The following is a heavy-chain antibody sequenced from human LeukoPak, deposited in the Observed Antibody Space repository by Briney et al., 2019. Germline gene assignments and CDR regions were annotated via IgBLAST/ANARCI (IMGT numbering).Heavy chain of an antibody. V-gene: IGHV4-39*07. CDR3: ATRGEWFGESSYYFDY. Sequence: PSETLSLTCTVSGGSISSSSYYWGWIRQPPGKGLEWIGSIYYSGSTYYNPSLKSRVTISVDTSKNQFSLKLSSVTAADTAVYYCATRGEWFGESSYYFDYWGQGTLVTVSS. D-gene: IGHD3-10*01. CDR2: IYYSGST. CDR1: GGSISSSSYY. J-gene: IGHJ4*02.